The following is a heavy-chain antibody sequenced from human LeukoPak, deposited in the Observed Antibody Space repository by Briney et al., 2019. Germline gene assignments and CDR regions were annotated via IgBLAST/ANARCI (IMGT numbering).Heavy chain of an antibody. CDR1: GGSISGYY. D-gene: IGHD6-13*01. Sequence: PSETLSLTCTVSGGSISGYYWSWLRQPPGKGLEWIGYIYYSGSTNYNPSLKSRVTISVDTSKKQISLKLSSVTAADTAVYYCARHRPRYGSSWYSLVGYYYHGMEVWGQGTTVTVSS. J-gene: IGHJ6*02. CDR2: IYYSGST. CDR3: ARHRPRYGSSWYSLVGYYYHGMEV. V-gene: IGHV4-59*01.